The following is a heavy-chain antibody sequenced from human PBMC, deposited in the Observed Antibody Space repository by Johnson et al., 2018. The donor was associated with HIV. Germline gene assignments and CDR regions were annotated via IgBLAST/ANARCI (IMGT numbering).Heavy chain of an antibody. Sequence: VQLVESGGGVVQPGRSLRLSCAASGFTFSSCAMHWVRQAPGKGLEWETIISYDGINKYYADFVKGRFSISRDNSKNTLYLQMNSLRAEDTAVYYCAIIWNHTFDIWGQGTMVTVSS. CDR1: GFTFSSCA. CDR3: AIIWNHTFDI. D-gene: IGHD1-14*01. J-gene: IGHJ3*02. CDR2: ISYDGINK. V-gene: IGHV3-30*14.